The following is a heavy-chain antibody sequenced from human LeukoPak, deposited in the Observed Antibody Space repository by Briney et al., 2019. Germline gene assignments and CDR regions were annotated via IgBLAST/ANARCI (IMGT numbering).Heavy chain of an antibody. CDR3: AREEVVVVPAATRYYYYGMDV. J-gene: IGHJ6*02. D-gene: IGHD2-2*01. CDR2: INPSGGST. Sequence: GASVKLSCKASGYTFTSYYMHWVRQAPGQGLEWMGIINPSGGSTSYAQKFQGRVTMTRDTSTSTVYMELSSLRSEDTAVYYCAREEVVVVPAATRYYYYGMDVWGQGTTVTVSS. CDR1: GYTFTSYY. V-gene: IGHV1-46*01.